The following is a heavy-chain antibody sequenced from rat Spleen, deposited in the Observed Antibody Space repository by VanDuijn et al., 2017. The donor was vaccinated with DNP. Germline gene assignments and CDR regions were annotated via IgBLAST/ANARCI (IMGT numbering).Heavy chain of an antibody. CDR3: ARAEYDGSFGY. Sequence: EVQLVESDGGLVQPGRSLKLSCAASGFTFSDYHMAWVRQAPTKGLEWVTTISFDGSDTYYRDSVKGRFTISRDKAQNTLYLQMGKLGSGDTAIYYCARAEYDGSFGYWGQGVMVTVSS. CDR2: ISFDGSDT. V-gene: IGHV5-7*01. CDR1: GFTFSDYH. D-gene: IGHD1-12*03. J-gene: IGHJ2*01.